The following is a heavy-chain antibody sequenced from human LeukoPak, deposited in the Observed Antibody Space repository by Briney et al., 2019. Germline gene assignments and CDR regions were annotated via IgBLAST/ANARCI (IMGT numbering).Heavy chain of an antibody. D-gene: IGHD2-15*01. V-gene: IGHV3-21*01. Sequence: GGSLRLSCAASGFTFSSYSMNWVRQAPGKGLEWVSSISSSSSYIYYADSVKGRFTISRDNAKNSLYLQMNSLRAEDTAVYYCARDRGIIVVVAAHQLFDYWGQGTLVTVSS. CDR1: GFTFSSYS. J-gene: IGHJ4*02. CDR2: ISSSSSYI. CDR3: ARDRGIIVVVAAHQLFDY.